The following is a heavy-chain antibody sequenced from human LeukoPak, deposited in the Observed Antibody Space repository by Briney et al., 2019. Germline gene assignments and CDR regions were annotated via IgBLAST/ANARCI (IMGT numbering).Heavy chain of an antibody. Sequence: ASVKVSCKASGYTFTGYYMHWVRQAPGQGLEWMGIINPSGGSTSYAQKFQGRVTMTRDTSTSTVYMELSSLRSEDTAVYYCARGSGVAAPPTHYYYYYMDVWGKGTTVTVSS. V-gene: IGHV1-46*01. J-gene: IGHJ6*03. CDR2: INPSGGST. CDR3: ARGSGVAAPPTHYYYYYMDV. D-gene: IGHD6-6*01. CDR1: GYTFTGYY.